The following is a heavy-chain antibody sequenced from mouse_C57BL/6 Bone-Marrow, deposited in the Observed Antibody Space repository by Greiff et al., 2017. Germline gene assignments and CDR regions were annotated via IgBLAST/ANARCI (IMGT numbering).Heavy chain of an antibody. D-gene: IGHD1-1*01. CDR3: ARMVYYYGSSYVDYAMDY. Sequence: VQLKESGPGLVKPSQSLSLTCSVTGYSITSGYYWNWIRQFPGNKLEWMGYISYDGSNNYNPSLKNRISITRDTSKNQFFLTLNSVTTEDTATYYCARMVYYYGSSYVDYAMDYWGQGTSVTVSS. CDR2: ISYDGSN. V-gene: IGHV3-6*01. J-gene: IGHJ4*01. CDR1: GYSITSGYY.